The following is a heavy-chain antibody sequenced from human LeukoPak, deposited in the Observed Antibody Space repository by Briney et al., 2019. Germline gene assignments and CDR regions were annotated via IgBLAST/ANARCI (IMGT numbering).Heavy chain of an antibody. Sequence: SQTLSLTCAVSGGSISSGGYSWSWIRQPPGKGLEWIGYIYHSGSTYYNPSLKGRVTISVDRSKNQFSLKLSSVTAADTAVYYCARVGYGGNHFDYWGQGTLVTVSS. CDR1: GGSISSGGYS. J-gene: IGHJ4*02. D-gene: IGHD4-23*01. CDR3: ARVGYGGNHFDY. CDR2: IYHSGST. V-gene: IGHV4-30-2*01.